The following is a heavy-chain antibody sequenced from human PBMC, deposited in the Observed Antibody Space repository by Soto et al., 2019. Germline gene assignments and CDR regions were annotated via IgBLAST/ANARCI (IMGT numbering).Heavy chain of an antibody. CDR1: TGSINGYY. J-gene: IGHJ6*02. Sequence: SETLSLTCRVSTGSINGYYWNWIRQSPGKGLEWIAFIYSSGSANYNPSLKSRATISVDRSKNQVSLKLTSVTAADTAVYYCARGKRDSTSCLDVWGQGTTVTVSS. CDR2: IYSSGSA. D-gene: IGHD2-2*01. CDR3: ARGKRDSTSCLDV. V-gene: IGHV4-59*01.